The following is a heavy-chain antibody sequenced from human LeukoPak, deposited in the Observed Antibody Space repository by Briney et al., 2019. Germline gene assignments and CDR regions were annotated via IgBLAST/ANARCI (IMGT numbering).Heavy chain of an antibody. Sequence: ASVKVSCKASGYTFTGYYIHWVRQAPGQGLEWMGWINPNSGDTNYAQKFQGRVTMTRDTSISTAYMELSRLRSDDTAVYYCARDGPIWFGESYYYYYMDVWGKGTTVTISS. CDR2: INPNSGDT. CDR1: GYTFTGYY. CDR3: ARDGPIWFGESYYYYYMDV. V-gene: IGHV1-2*02. J-gene: IGHJ6*03. D-gene: IGHD3-10*01.